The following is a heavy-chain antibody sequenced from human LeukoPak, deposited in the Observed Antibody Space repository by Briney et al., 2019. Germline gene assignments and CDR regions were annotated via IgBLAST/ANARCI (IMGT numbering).Heavy chain of an antibody. D-gene: IGHD6-19*01. J-gene: IGHJ6*02. CDR3: ARGRYSSGWYRSNYYYGMDV. Sequence: ASVKVSCKASGYTFTSYDINWVRQATGQGLEWMGWMNPNSGNTGYAQKFQGRVTMTRNTSISTAYMELSSLRPEDTAVYYCARGRYSSGWYRSNYYYGMDVWGQGTTVTVSS. V-gene: IGHV1-8*01. CDR2: MNPNSGNT. CDR1: GYTFTSYD.